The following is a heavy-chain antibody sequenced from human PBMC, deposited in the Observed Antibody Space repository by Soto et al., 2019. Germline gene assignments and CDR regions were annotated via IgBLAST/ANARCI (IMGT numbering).Heavy chain of an antibody. J-gene: IGHJ1*01. CDR3: ARVYYDSSGFYHEDH. D-gene: IGHD3-22*01. CDR2: ISADNGNT. V-gene: IGHV1-18*01. CDR1: GYSFNNYL. Sequence: QVKLVQSGAEVKKPGASVMVSCQASGYSFNNYLISWVRQAPGQGPEWVGWISADNGNTNYGQKYLARVTMTTDTSTSTAYMDLRSLRSDDTAVYYCARVYYDSSGFYHEDHWGQGTLVTVSS.